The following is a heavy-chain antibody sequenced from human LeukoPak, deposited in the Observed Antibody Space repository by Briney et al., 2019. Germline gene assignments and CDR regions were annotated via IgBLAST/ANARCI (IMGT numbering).Heavy chain of an antibody. V-gene: IGHV4-34*01. CDR3: ARRGFLEWLFSDFDY. CDR1: GGSFRGYY. CDR2: IKHSGGT. Sequence: SETLSLTCAVYGGSFRGYYWSWIRRPPGKGLGWIGEIKHSGGTNYNPSLKSRVTISVDTSKNQFSLELRSVTAADTAVYHCARRGFLEWLFSDFDYWGQGTLVTVSS. D-gene: IGHD3-3*01. J-gene: IGHJ4*02.